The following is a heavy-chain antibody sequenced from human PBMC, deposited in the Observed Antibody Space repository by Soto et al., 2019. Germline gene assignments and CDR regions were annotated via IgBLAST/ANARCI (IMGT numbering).Heavy chain of an antibody. CDR3: ATILDCSSTSCYTNTGWFDP. CDR2: IYYSGST. V-gene: IGHV4-39*01. D-gene: IGHD2-2*02. CDR1: GGSISSSSYY. J-gene: IGHJ5*02. Sequence: SETLSLTCTVSGGSISSSSYYWGWIRQPPGKGLEWIGSIYYSGSTYYNPSLKSRVTISVDTSKNQFSLKLSSVTAADTAVYYCATILDCSSTSCYTNTGWFDPWGQGTLVTVSS.